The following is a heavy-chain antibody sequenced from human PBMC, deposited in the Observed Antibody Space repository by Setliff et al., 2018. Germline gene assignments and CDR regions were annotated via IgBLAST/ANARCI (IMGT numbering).Heavy chain of an antibody. CDR3: ASTLVTMNGDSYYGMDV. CDR2: IDAGNGDT. Sequence: ASVKVSCKASGYTFTRYAMHWVRQAPGLRLEWMGWIDAGNGDTKFSQKFQGRVTLTRDTSASRAHMELSSLRSEDTAVYYCASTLVTMNGDSYYGMDVWGQGTTVTVSS. D-gene: IGHD2-8*01. CDR1: GYTFTRYA. V-gene: IGHV1-3*01. J-gene: IGHJ6*02.